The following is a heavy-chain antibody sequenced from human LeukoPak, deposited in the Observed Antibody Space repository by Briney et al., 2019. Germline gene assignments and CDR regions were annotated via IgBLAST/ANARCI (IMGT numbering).Heavy chain of an antibody. Sequence: GESLKISCKASGYSFTRYWISWVRQMPGKGLEWMGIIYPDDSDTRYRPSFQGQVTISADKSINTAYLQWSSLKASDTAMYYCARQQWLGRPFDYWGQGTLVTVSS. CDR3: ARQQWLGRPFDY. V-gene: IGHV5-51*01. J-gene: IGHJ4*02. CDR2: IYPDDSDT. D-gene: IGHD6-19*01. CDR1: GYSFTRYW.